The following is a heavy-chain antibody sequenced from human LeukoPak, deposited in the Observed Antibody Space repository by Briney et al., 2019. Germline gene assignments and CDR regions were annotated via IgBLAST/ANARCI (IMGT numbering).Heavy chain of an antibody. V-gene: IGHV3-48*01. D-gene: IGHD3-10*01. CDR3: ATYGSGSGTFFDS. CDR2: ISSSSSTT. CDR1: GFTFSSYS. J-gene: IGHJ4*01. Sequence: GGSLRLSCAASGFTFSSYSMNWVRQAPGKGLEGVSYISSSSSTTYYADSVKGRFTISRDNAKNSLYLQMNSLRAEDTALYYCATYGSGSGTFFDSWGQGTLVTVSS.